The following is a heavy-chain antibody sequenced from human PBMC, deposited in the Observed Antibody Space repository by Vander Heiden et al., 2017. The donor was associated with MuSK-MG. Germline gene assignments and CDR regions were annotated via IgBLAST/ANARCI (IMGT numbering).Heavy chain of an antibody. J-gene: IGHJ3*02. V-gene: IGHV1-69*06. CDR1: GGTFSSYA. CDR3: ARERQLRYCSGGSCYHAFDI. CDR2: IIPIFGTA. D-gene: IGHD2-15*01. Sequence: QVQLVQSGAEVKKPGSSVKVSCKASGGTFSSYAISWVRQAPGQGLEWMGGIIPIFGTANYAQKFQGRVTITADKSTSTAYMELSSLRSEDTAVYYCARERQLRYCSGGSCYHAFDIWGQGTMVTVSS.